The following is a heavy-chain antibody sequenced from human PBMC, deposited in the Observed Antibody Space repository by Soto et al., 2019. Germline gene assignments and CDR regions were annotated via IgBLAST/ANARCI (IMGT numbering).Heavy chain of an antibody. CDR2: IWYDGSNK. J-gene: IGHJ4*02. CDR3: ARGRLIAVAGSAFDS. D-gene: IGHD6-19*01. V-gene: IGHV3-33*01. Sequence: PGGSLIFFCAASDFTFSSFGMNWVRHVPGKGLEWMAVIWYDGSNKFYEDSVKGRFTISRDNSKNMVFLQMNSLRAEDTAVYYCARGRLIAVAGSAFDSWGQGTLVTVSS. CDR1: DFTFSSFG.